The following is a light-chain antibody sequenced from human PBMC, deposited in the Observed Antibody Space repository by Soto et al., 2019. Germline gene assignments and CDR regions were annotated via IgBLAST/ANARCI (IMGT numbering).Light chain of an antibody. Sequence: EIVLTQSPGTLSLSPGERATLSCRASQTVRSTDLAWYQQKPGQAPRLLIHDASSRATGIPDRFSGSGSGTEFSLTISSLQSEDFAVYYCKQYNDWPIAFGQGTLLEIK. CDR2: DAS. CDR3: KQYNDWPIA. J-gene: IGKJ5*01. CDR1: QTVRSTD. V-gene: IGKV3-15*01.